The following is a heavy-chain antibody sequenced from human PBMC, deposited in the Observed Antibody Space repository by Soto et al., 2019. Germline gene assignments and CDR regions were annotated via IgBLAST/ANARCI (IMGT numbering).Heavy chain of an antibody. V-gene: IGHV1-2*02. J-gene: IGHJ6*02. D-gene: IGHD3-16*02. CDR2: INPNSGGT. CDR3: ARGVTLGDYVWGSYRYYYGMDV. Sequence: GASVKVSCKASGYTFTGYYMHWVRQAPGQGREWMGWINPNSGGTNYAQKFQGRVTMTRDTSISTAYMELSRLRSDDTAVYYCARGVTLGDYVWGSYRYYYGMDVWGQGTTVTVSS. CDR1: GYTFTGYY.